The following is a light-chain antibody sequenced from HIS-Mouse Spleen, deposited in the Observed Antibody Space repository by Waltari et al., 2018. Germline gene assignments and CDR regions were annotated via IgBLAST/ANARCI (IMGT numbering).Light chain of an antibody. CDR2: DVS. CDR3: SSYTSSSTLV. CDR1: SSDVGCYNY. J-gene: IGLJ2*01. Sequence: QSALTQPASVSGSPGQSITISCTGTSSDVGCYNYVSWYQQHPGKAPKLMIYDVSNRPSGVSNRFSGSKSGNTASLTVSGHQAEDEADYYCSSYTSSSTLVFGGGTKLTVL. V-gene: IGLV2-14*03.